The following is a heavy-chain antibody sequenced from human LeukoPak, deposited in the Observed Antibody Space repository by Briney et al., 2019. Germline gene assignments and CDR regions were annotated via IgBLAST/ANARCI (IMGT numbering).Heavy chain of an antibody. D-gene: IGHD5-24*01. CDR3: ARIRDGYNSYFFYGMDV. Sequence: VASVKVSCKASGYTFTSYGISWVRQAPGQGLEWMGGIIALFGTANYAQKFQGRLTITADESTSTAYMELSSLRSEDTAVYYCARIRDGYNSYFFYGMDVWGQGTTVTVSS. J-gene: IGHJ6*02. CDR2: IIALFGTA. CDR1: GYTFTSYG. V-gene: IGHV1-69*13.